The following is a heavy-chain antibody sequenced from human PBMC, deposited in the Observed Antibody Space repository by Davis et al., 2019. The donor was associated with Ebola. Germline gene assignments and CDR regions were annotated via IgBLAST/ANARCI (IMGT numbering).Heavy chain of an antibody. D-gene: IGHD1-26*01. V-gene: IGHV1-69*06. CDR1: GYTFTSYY. J-gene: IGHJ5*02. CDR2: IIPIFGTA. CDR3: ARGVGELRFSGWFDP. Sequence: SVKVSCKASGYTFTSYYMHWVRQAPGQGLEWMGGIIPIFGTANYAQKFQGRVTITADKSTSTAYMELSSLRSEDTAVYYCARGVGELRFSGWFDPWGQGTLVTVSS.